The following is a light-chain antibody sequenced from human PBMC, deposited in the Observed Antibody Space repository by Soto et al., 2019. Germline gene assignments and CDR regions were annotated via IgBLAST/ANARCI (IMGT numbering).Light chain of an antibody. V-gene: IGLV2-14*01. J-gene: IGLJ1*01. Sequence: QSALTQPASVSGSPGQSITISCTGTSSDVGGYNYVSWYQQHPGKAPKLMIYDVSNRPSGVSNRFSGSKSGNTASLTISGLQAEDEDDYYCSSYTSSSLYVFCTGTKLTVL. CDR1: SSDVGGYNY. CDR2: DVS. CDR3: SSYTSSSLYV.